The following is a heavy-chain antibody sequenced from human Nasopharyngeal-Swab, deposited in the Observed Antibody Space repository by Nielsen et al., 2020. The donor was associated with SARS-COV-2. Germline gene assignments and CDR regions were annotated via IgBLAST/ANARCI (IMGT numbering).Heavy chain of an antibody. D-gene: IGHD2-15*01. J-gene: IGHJ3*02. CDR2: ISYDGSNK. CDR1: GFTFSSYG. CDR3: AKSSGGSPRRAFDI. V-gene: IGHV3-30*18. Sequence: SLTLSCAASGFTFSSYGMHWVRQAPGKGLEWVAVISYDGSNKYYADSVKGRFTISRDNSKNTLYLQMNSLRAEDTAVYYCAKSSGGSPRRAFDIWGQGTMVTVSS.